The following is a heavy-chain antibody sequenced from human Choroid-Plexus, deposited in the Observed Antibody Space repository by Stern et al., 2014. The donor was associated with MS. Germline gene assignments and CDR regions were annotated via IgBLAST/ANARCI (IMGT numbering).Heavy chain of an antibody. CDR1: GFTFGSCA. CDR2: VSHDGSYK. CDR3: AKDRQYLTYFFDH. J-gene: IGHJ5*02. D-gene: IGHD2/OR15-2a*01. V-gene: IGHV3-30*18. Sequence: VQLVESGGGVVQPGRPLRLSCVASGFTFGSCAMHWVRQAPGKGLEGVGGVSHDGSYKYYADSVKGRFTISRGNSQNTLYMQMSSLRPEDTAVYYCAKDRQYLTYFFDHWGQGSLVTVSS.